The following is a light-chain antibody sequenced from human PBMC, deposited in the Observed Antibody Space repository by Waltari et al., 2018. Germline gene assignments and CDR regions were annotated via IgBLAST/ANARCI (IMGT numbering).Light chain of an antibody. J-gene: IGLJ2*01. CDR3: SVWDDSLSGPV. CDR1: SSNVGSHS. Sequence: QSVVTQPPSASGAPGQRVTISCSGSSSNVGSHSINWYQQLPGTAPKVVMYDIDRRPSGVPDRFSGSRSGTTASLTISGLQSEDEADYYCSVWDDSLSGPVFGGGTKLTVL. CDR2: DID. V-gene: IGLV1-44*01.